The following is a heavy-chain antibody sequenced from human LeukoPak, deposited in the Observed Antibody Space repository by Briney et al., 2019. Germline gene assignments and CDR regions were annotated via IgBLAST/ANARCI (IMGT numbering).Heavy chain of an antibody. CDR3: AKDPPVGRTYFDY. J-gene: IGHJ4*02. CDR2: ISSNGGST. CDR1: GFTFSTSA. D-gene: IGHD1-26*01. V-gene: IGHV3-64*04. Sequence: TGGSLRLSCSASGFTFSTSAMHWVRQAPGKGLDYVSAISSNGGSTYYADSVKGRFTISRDNSKNTLYLQMNSLRAEDTAVYYCAKDPPVGRTYFDYWGQGTLVTVSS.